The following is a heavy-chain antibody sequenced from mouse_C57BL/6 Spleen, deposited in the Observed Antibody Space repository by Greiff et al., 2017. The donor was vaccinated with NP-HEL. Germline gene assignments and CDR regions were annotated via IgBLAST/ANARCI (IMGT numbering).Heavy chain of an antibody. V-gene: IGHV5-4*01. Sequence: EVKLMESGGGLVKPGGSLKLSCAASGFTFSSYAMSWVRQTPEKRLEWVATISDGGSYTYYPDNVKGRFTISRDNAKNNLYLQMSHLKSEDTAMYYCARDPLYYSNYNYAMDYWGQGTSVTVSS. CDR2: ISDGGSYT. D-gene: IGHD2-5*01. CDR1: GFTFSSYA. CDR3: ARDPLYYSNYNYAMDY. J-gene: IGHJ4*01.